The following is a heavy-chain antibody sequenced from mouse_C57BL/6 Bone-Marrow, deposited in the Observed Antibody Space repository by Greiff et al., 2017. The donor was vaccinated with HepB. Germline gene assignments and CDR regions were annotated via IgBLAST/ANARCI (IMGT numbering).Heavy chain of an antibody. Sequence: EVQRVESGPGLVKPSQSLSLTCSVTGYSITSGYYWNWIRQFPGNKLEWMGYISYDGSNNYNPSLKNRISITRDTSKNQFFLKLNSVTTEDTATYYCARGGQLRLPFAYWGQGTLVTVSA. CDR1: GYSITSGYY. CDR2: ISYDGSN. J-gene: IGHJ3*01. V-gene: IGHV3-6*01. CDR3: ARGGQLRLPFAY. D-gene: IGHD3-2*02.